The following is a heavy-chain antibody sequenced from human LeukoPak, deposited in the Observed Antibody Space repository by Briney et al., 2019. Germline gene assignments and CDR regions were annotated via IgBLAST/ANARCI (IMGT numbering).Heavy chain of an antibody. Sequence: AGGSLRLSCAASGFTFSSYAMHWVRQAPGKGLEWVAVISYDGSNKYYADSVKGRFTISRDNSKNTLYLQMNSLRAEDTAVYYCARPPGGFPGNYWGQGTLVTVSS. J-gene: IGHJ4*02. V-gene: IGHV3-30-3*01. CDR3: ARPPGGFPGNY. CDR2: ISYDGSNK. D-gene: IGHD1-26*01. CDR1: GFTFSSYA.